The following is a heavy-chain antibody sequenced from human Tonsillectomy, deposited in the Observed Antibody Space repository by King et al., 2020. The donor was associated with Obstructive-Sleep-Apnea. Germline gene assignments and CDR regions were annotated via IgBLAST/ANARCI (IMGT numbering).Heavy chain of an antibody. J-gene: IGHJ4*02. Sequence: MQLQESGPGLVKPSETLSLTCNVSGDSLSHFYWSWIRQPPGKGLEWVGYIHSLGRTNYNPSLKSRVTISVDTSKNQVSLRLKSVTAADTAVYYCARTGTTFFDYWGQGILVTVSS. V-gene: IGHV4-59*08. D-gene: IGHD1-1*01. CDR1: GDSLSHFY. CDR3: ARTGTTFFDY. CDR2: IHSLGRT.